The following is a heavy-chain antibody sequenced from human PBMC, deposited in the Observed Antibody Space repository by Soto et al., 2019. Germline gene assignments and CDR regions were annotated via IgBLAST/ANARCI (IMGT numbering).Heavy chain of an antibody. CDR3: ARGGYYDSSGSRNYHYYGMNV. V-gene: IGHV1-18*01. J-gene: IGHJ6*02. D-gene: IGHD3-22*01. CDR2: ISTHSGNT. Sequence: ASVKVSCKASGYTFTIYGISWVRQAPGQGLECMGWISTHSGNTNYAQKLQGRVTMTTDTSTSTAYMEVRSLRSDDTAVYYCARGGYYDSSGSRNYHYYGMNVWGQGTTVTVSS. CDR1: GYTFTIYG.